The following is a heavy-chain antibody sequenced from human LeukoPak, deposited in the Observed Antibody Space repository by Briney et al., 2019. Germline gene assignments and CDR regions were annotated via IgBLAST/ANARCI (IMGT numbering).Heavy chain of an antibody. CDR1: GGSFSGYY. CDR2: INHSGST. CDR3: ARVNLLGYCTNGVCPGGGLPFDY. D-gene: IGHD2-8*01. V-gene: IGHV4-34*01. J-gene: IGHJ4*02. Sequence: SETLSLTCAVYGGSFSGYYWSWIRQPPGKGLEWIGEINHSGSTSYNPSLKSRITISVDTSKNQFSLKLNSVTAADTAVYYCARVNLLGYCTNGVCPGGGLPFDYWGQGTLVTVSS.